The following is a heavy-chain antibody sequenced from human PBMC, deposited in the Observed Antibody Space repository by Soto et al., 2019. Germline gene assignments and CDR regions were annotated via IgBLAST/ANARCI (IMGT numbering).Heavy chain of an antibody. Sequence: LSLTCAVSGGSISSGGYSWSWIRQPPGKGLEWIGYIHQTGITYYNPSLKSRVTISLDRSNNQFSLNLSSVTAADTAVYFCARDRKESNYFDYWGQGTLVTVSS. J-gene: IGHJ4*02. CDR1: GGSISSGGYS. CDR2: IHQTGIT. CDR3: ARDRKESNYFDY. V-gene: IGHV4-30-2*01.